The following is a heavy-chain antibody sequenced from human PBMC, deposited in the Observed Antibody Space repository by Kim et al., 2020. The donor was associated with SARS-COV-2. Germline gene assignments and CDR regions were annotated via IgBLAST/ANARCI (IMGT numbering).Heavy chain of an antibody. CDR3: ARDIKLMVEKPRYGMDV. CDR1: GYTFTSYA. CDR2: INAGNGNT. Sequence: ASVKVSCKASGYTFTSYAMHWVRQAPGQRLEWMGWINAGNGNTKYSQKFQGRVTITRDTSASTAYMELSSLRSEDTAVYYCARDIKLMVEKPRYGMDVWGQGTTVTVSS. J-gene: IGHJ6*02. D-gene: IGHD2-8*01. V-gene: IGHV1-3*01.